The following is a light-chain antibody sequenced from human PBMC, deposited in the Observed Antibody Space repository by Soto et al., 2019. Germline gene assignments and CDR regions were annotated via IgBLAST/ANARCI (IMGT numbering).Light chain of an antibody. CDR3: QQRGNWPRT. J-gene: IGKJ1*01. CDR2: DAS. Sequence: PGKTATLSCRHSQSANTYLAWYQQKPGQSPRLLIYDASNRATGIPARFSGSGSGTDFTLTISSLQPEDFAVYYCQQRGNWPRTFGQGTKVEIK. V-gene: IGKV3-11*01. CDR1: QSANTY.